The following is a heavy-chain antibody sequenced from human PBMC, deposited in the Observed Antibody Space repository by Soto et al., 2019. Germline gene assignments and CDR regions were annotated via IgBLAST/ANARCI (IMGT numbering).Heavy chain of an antibody. D-gene: IGHD1-26*01. CDR3: AHRRSVAAIHFDS. Sequence: QITLKESGPSLVKPTQTLTLTCTVSGLSLTTSGVSVGWIRQPPGKALEWLALIYWDDDKRYSPSLKSRVTISKDTSKNPVVLTMTNMDPVDTGTYYCAHRRSVAAIHFDSWGQGTLVTVSS. J-gene: IGHJ4*02. V-gene: IGHV2-5*02. CDR1: GLSLTTSGVS. CDR2: IYWDDDK.